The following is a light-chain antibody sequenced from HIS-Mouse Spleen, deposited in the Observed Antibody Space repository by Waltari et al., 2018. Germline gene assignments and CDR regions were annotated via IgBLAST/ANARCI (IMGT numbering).Light chain of an antibody. J-gene: IGLJ1*01. Sequence: QSALTQPRSVSGSPGQSVTISCTGTSRDVGGYNSASWYQQPPGKAPKLMIYDVSKRPSGVPDRFSGSKSGNTASLTISGLQAEDEADYYCCSYAGSYTYVFGTGTKVTVL. CDR3: CSYAGSYTYV. V-gene: IGLV2-11*01. CDR1: SRDVGGYNS. CDR2: DVS.